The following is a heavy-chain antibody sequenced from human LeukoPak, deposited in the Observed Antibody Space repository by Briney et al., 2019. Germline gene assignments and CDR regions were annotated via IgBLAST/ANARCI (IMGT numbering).Heavy chain of an antibody. Sequence: SETLSLTCTVSGGSIRSYYWSWIRQPPGKGLEWIGYISYGGSTNYSPSLKSRVTISVDTSKNQFSLKLSSVTAADTAVYYCARHAGGTTYNYWGQGTLVTVSS. CDR2: ISYGGST. J-gene: IGHJ4*02. CDR3: ARHAGGTTYNY. CDR1: GGSIRSYY. D-gene: IGHD1-7*01. V-gene: IGHV4-59*08.